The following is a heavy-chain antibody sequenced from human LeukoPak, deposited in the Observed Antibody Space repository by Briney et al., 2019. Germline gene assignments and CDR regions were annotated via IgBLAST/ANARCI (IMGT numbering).Heavy chain of an antibody. V-gene: IGHV4-59*11. J-gene: IGHJ4*02. Sequence: PSETLSLTCTVSGGSISSHYWSWIRQPPVKVLEWVGYIYYSGTTNYNPSLKSRVTISVDTSKNQFSLKLSSVTAADTAVYYCARGVYIAAAQYGYWGQGTLVTVSS. D-gene: IGHD6-13*01. CDR3: ARGVYIAAAQYGY. CDR1: GGSISSHY. CDR2: IYYSGTT.